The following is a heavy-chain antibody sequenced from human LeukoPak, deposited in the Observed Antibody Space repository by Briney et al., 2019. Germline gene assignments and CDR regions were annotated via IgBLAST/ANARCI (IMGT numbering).Heavy chain of an antibody. V-gene: IGHV1-69*13. CDR1: GYTFTSYA. D-gene: IGHD1-26*01. CDR3: ARDVVVGVYFDY. CDR2: IIPIFGAA. J-gene: IGHJ4*02. Sequence: ASVKVSCKASGYTFTSYAISWVRQAPGQGLEWMGGIIPIFGAANYAQKFQGRVTITADESTSTAYMELSSLRSEDTAVYYCARDVVVGVYFDYWGQGTLVTVSS.